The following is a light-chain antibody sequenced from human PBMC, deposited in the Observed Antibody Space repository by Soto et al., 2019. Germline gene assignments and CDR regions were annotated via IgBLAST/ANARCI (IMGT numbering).Light chain of an antibody. CDR2: DAS. V-gene: IGKV3-11*01. CDR1: QSVSSY. CDR3: KQRRYWPVT. Sequence: EIVLTQSPAILSMSPGERATLSCRASQSVSSYFAWYQQKPGQAPRLLIYDASNRATGVPARFSGSGSGTDFTLTISSLELEDFAVYYCKQRRYWPVTFGQGTKV. J-gene: IGKJ1*01.